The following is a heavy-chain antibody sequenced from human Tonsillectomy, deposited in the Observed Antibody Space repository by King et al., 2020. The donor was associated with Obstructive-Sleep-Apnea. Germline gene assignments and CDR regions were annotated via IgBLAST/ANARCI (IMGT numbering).Heavy chain of an antibody. CDR2: ISYAGNNK. J-gene: IGHJ4*02. Sequence: VQLVESGGGVVQPGRSLRLSCAASGFIFSSYAMHWVRQAPGKGLEWVGIISYAGNNKYSADSVKGRFTISRDNFKNTLSLQMSSLRAEDTAIYYCAGEVHGGFDYWGQGTLVTVSS. CDR3: AGEVHGGFDY. V-gene: IGHV3-30*04. D-gene: IGHD3-3*01. CDR1: GFIFSSYA.